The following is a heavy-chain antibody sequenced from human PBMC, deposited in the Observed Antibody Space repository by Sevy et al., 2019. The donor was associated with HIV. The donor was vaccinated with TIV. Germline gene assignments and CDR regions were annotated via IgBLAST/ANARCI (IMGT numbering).Heavy chain of an antibody. Sequence: GGSLRLSCAASGFTFSSYGMHRVRQAPGKGLEWVAVIWYDGSNKYYADSVKGRFTISRDNSKNTLYLQMNSLRAEDTAVYYCARDAGDGEDGNDAFDIWGQGTMVTVSS. CDR1: GFTFSSYG. D-gene: IGHD6-6*01. CDR3: ARDAGDGEDGNDAFDI. V-gene: IGHV3-33*01. J-gene: IGHJ3*02. CDR2: IWYDGSNK.